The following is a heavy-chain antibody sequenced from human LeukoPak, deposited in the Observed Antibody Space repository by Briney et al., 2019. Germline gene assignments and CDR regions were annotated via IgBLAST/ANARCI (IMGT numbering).Heavy chain of an antibody. CDR2: VSGIGDNT. CDR1: GFTFSSHA. Sequence: GGSLRLSCAASGFTFSSHAMSWVRQAPGKGLEWVSAVSGIGDNTYYADSVKGRFTISRDNSKNTLYLHMSSLRAEDTAVYYCACTAYYYYYLDVWGKGTTVTVSS. V-gene: IGHV3-23*01. CDR3: ACTAYYYYYLDV. J-gene: IGHJ6*03. D-gene: IGHD5-18*01.